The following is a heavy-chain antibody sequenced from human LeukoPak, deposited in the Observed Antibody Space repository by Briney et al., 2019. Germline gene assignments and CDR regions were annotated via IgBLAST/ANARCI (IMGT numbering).Heavy chain of an antibody. CDR3: AVPGGMDY. CDR2: ISRRGSTI. V-gene: IGHV3-48*03. J-gene: IGHJ4*02. D-gene: IGHD2-15*01. Sequence: PGGSLRLSCAASGFIFSNYEMNWVRQAPGKGLEWVSYISRRGSTIYYADSVKGRFTISRDNAKNSLYLQMNSLRDEDTAVYYCAVPGGMDYWGQGTLVTVSS. CDR1: GFIFSNYE.